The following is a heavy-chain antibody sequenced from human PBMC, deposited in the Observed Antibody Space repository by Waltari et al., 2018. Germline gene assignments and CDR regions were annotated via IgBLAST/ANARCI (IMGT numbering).Heavy chain of an antibody. Sequence: EVQLVQSGAEVKKAGATVKISCKVSGYTFTDHYIHWVQQAPGKGLEWMGLCDAEDGEKMDGERLQGRRTIIADTSADTVYMELTSLRSEDTAVFYCAKTPFRATRTPVFDYWGQGTLVTVS. CDR2: CDAEDGEK. CDR3: AKTPFRATRTPVFDY. CDR1: GYTFTDHY. D-gene: IGHD2-15*01. V-gene: IGHV1-69-2*01. J-gene: IGHJ4*02.